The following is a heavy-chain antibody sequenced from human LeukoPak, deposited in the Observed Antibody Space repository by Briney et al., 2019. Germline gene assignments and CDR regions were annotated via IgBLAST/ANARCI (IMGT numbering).Heavy chain of an antibody. V-gene: IGHV3-23*01. D-gene: IGHD6-13*01. CDR1: GFTFSSYA. J-gene: IGHJ4*02. CDR2: ISGSGGST. Sequence: PGGSLRLSCAASGFTFSSYAMSWVRQAPGRGLEWVSAISGSGGSTYYADSVKGRFTISRDNSKNTLYLQMNSLRAEDTAVYYCAKYSSSWEGTLFDYWGQGTLVTVSS. CDR3: AKYSSSWEGTLFDY.